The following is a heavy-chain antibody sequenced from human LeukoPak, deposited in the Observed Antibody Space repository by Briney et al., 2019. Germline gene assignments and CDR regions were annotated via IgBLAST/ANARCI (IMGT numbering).Heavy chain of an antibody. CDR2: TYYSGST. CDR3: ARGYDFWSGYYFLDY. V-gene: IGHV4-59*01. CDR1: GGSISSYY. Sequence: SETLSLTCTVSGGSISSYYWSWIRQPPGKGLEWIGYTYYSGSTNYNPSLKSRVTISVDTSKNQFSLKLSSVTAADTAVYYCARGYDFWSGYYFLDYWGQGTLVTVSS. J-gene: IGHJ4*02. D-gene: IGHD3-3*01.